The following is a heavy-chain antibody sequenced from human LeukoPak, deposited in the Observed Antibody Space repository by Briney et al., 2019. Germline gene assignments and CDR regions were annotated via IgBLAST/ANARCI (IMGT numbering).Heavy chain of an antibody. CDR3: ARGSRGYYGSGSYYRSRAFDI. CDR2: INHSGST. V-gene: IGHV4-34*01. J-gene: IGHJ3*02. Sequence: SETLSLTCAVYGGSFSGYYWSWIRQPPGKGLEWIGEINHSGSTNYNPSLKSRVTISVDTSKNQFSLKLSSVTAADTAVYYCARGSRGYYGSGSYYRSRAFDIRGQGTMVTVSS. CDR1: GGSFSGYY. D-gene: IGHD3-10*01.